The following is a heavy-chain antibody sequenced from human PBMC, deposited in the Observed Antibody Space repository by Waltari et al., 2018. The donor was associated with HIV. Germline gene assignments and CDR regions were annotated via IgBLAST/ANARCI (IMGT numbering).Heavy chain of an antibody. J-gene: IGHJ6*02. D-gene: IGHD3-10*01. CDR3: ARTMVRGVIPDYYYYYGMDV. CDR2: INPSGGST. Sequence: QVQLVQSGAEVKKPGASVKVSCKASGYTFTSYYMHWVRQAPGQGLEWMGIINPSGGSTSYEQKFQGRVTMTRDTSTSTVYMELSSLRSEDTAVYYCARTMVRGVIPDYYYYYGMDVWGQGTTVTVSS. CDR1: GYTFTSYY. V-gene: IGHV1-46*01.